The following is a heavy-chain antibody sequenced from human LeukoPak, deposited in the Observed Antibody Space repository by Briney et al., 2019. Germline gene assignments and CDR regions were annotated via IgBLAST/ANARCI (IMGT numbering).Heavy chain of an antibody. V-gene: IGHV3-74*01. J-gene: IGHJ3*02. CDR1: GFTFSDYY. CDR2: INSDGSTT. CDR3: ASAVADTRNAFNI. D-gene: IGHD6-19*01. Sequence: PGGSLRLSCAASGFTFSDYYMSWIRQAPGKGLVWVSRINSDGSTTTYADSVKGRITISRDNAKNTLYLQMNSLRAEDTAVYYCASAVADTRNAFNIWGQGTMVTVSS.